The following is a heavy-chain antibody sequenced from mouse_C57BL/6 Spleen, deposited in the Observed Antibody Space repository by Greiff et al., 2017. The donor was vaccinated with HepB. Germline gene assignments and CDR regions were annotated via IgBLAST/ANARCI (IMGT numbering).Heavy chain of an antibody. V-gene: IGHV5-17*01. CDR3: ASHGNPWFAY. Sequence: EVNVVESGGGLVKPGGSLKLSCAASGFTFSDYGMHWVRQAPEKGLEWVAYISSGSSTIYYADTVKGRFTISRDNAKNTLFLQMTSLRSEDTAMYYCASHGNPWFAYWGQGTLVTVSA. CDR1: GFTFSDYG. D-gene: IGHD2-1*01. CDR2: ISSGSSTI. J-gene: IGHJ3*01.